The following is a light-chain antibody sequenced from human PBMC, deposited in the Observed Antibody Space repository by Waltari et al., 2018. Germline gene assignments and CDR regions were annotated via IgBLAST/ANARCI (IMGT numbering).Light chain of an antibody. V-gene: IGLV1-47*01. J-gene: IGLJ2*01. CDR2: RNN. Sequence: QSVLTQPPSASGTPGQTVTISCSGSSSNIGGNYVYWYQQLPGTAPKLLIYRNNHRPSGVPERFSGSKSGTAASLAISGLRSEDDADYHCGAWDDSLSGVVFGGGTKLTVL. CDR3: GAWDDSLSGVV. CDR1: SSNIGGNY.